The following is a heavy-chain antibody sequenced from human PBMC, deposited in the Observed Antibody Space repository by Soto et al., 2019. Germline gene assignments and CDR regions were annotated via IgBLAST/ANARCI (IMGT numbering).Heavy chain of an antibody. CDR2: ISAYNGNT. D-gene: IGHD2-8*01. CDR1: GYTFTTYG. Sequence: ASVKVSCKASGYTFTTYGITWVRQAPGQGLEWMGWISAYNGNTNFAQNLQDRVTLTTDTSTSTAYMELRSLRSDGTAVYYCARARGYCTNGICSPFDYWGQGTLVTVSS. J-gene: IGHJ4*02. CDR3: ARARGYCTNGICSPFDY. V-gene: IGHV1-18*04.